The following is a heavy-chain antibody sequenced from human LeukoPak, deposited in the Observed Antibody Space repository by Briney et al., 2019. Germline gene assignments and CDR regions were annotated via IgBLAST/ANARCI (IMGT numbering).Heavy chain of an antibody. CDR3: AKDLVGATARRDY. D-gene: IGHD1-26*01. J-gene: IGHJ4*02. V-gene: IGHV3-23*01. CDR1: GFTFSSYA. Sequence: GGSLRLSCAASGFTFSSYAMSWVRQAPGKGLEWISAISGSGGSIYYADSVKGRFTISRDNSKNTLYLQMNSLRAEDTAVYYCAKDLVGATARRDYWGQGTLVTVSS. CDR2: ISGSGGSI.